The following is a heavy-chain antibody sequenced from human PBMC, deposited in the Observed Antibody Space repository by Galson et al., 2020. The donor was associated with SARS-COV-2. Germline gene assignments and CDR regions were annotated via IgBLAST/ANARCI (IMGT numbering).Heavy chain of an antibody. CDR3: ARARIVVVINAFDI. J-gene: IGHJ3*02. D-gene: IGHD3-22*01. CDR1: GCSISSGGYY. Sequence: TSDTLSLTCTVSGCSISSGGYYWSGSRQHPGKGGEWIGDIYYSVSTYYNPSLKSRVTITVDTSKNQFSLKLSSVTAADTSVYYCARARIVVVINAFDIWGQGTMVTVSS. V-gene: IGHV4-31*03. CDR2: IYYSVST.